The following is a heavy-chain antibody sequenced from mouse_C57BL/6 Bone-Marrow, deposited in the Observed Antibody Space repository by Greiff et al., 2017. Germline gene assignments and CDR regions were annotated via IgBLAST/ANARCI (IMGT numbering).Heavy chain of an antibody. D-gene: IGHD2-4*01. CDR1: GYAFSSYW. CDR3: AREEVYDYDWFAY. Sequence: VKLQESGAELVKPGASVKISCKASGYAFSSYWMNWVKQRPGKGLEWIGQIYPGDGDTNYNGKFKGKATLTADKSSSTAYMQLSSLTSEDSAVYFCAREEVYDYDWFAYWGQGTLVTVSA. J-gene: IGHJ3*01. CDR2: IYPGDGDT. V-gene: IGHV1-80*01.